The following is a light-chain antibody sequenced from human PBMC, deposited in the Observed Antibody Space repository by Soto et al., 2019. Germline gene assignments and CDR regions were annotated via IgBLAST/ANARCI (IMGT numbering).Light chain of an antibody. CDR3: AAWDDSLSGWM. Sequence: QSVLTQPPSASGTLGQRVTISCSGSSSNIGSNYVYWYQQLAGTAPKLLIYRNNQRPSGVPDRFSGSKSGTSASLAISGLQSEDEADYYCAAWDDSLSGWMFGGGTKLTVL. CDR1: SSNIGSNY. J-gene: IGLJ3*02. CDR2: RNN. V-gene: IGLV1-47*01.